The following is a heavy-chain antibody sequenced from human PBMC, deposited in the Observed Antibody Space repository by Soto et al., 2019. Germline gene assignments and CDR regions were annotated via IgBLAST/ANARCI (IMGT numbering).Heavy chain of an antibody. V-gene: IGHV1-24*01. D-gene: IGHD3-3*01. CDR2: FDPEDGET. J-gene: IGHJ4*02. CDR1: GYSLTELS. Sequence: GXAVKGSCNVAGYSLTELSRHWVRQAPGKGLEWMGGFDPEDGETIYAQKFQGRVTMTEDTSTDTAYMELSSLRSEDTAVYYCATADFWSSSAGTGNRAKHGAHLYFDYWGQGTLVTVSS. CDR3: ATADFWSSSAGTGNRAKHGAHLYFDY.